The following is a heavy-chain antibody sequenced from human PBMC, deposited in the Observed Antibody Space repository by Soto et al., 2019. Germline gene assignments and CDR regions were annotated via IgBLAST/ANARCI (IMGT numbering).Heavy chain of an antibody. D-gene: IGHD2-2*01. V-gene: IGHV3-30-3*01. J-gene: IGHJ5*02. CDR3: AGGGYCTSTSCYLNWVDP. CDR1: GFTFSNYA. CDR2: ISYDGSNK. Sequence: QVQLVESGGGVVQPGRSLRLSCVASGFTFSNYAMHWVRQAPGKGLEWVALISYDGSNKYYADSVKGRFTISRDNSKNTLYLQMNSLRAEDTAVYYCAGGGYCTSTSCYLNWVDPWGQGTLVTVSS.